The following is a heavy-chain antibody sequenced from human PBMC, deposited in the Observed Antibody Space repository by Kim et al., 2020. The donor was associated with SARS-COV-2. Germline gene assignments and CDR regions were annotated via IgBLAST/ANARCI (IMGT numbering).Heavy chain of an antibody. D-gene: IGHD1-7*01. CDR1: GFTFSAYG. Sequence: GGYLRLSCEASGFTFSAYGMHWVRQAPEKTLEYVSAISSSGDQTFYADSVRGRFTISRDNSKNTLYLQMGSLRPEDTAVYYCARVGTKGHWYFDLWGCGTLVTVAS. V-gene: IGHV3-64*02. J-gene: IGHJ2*01. CDR2: ISSSGDQT. CDR3: ARVGTKGHWYFDL.